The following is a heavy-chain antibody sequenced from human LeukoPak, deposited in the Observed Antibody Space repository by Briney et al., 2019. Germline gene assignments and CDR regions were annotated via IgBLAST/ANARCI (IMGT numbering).Heavy chain of an antibody. CDR3: ARDKQPGDN. CDR1: GGSISSGGYH. D-gene: IGHD7-27*01. V-gene: IGHV4-61*08. Sequence: SETLSLTCTVSGGSISSGGYHWGWIRQPPGKGLEWIGYIFYSGDTTYNPSLKSRVTISIDTPKNQFSLKMTSATAADTAVYFCARDKQPGDNWGPGTLVTVSS. CDR2: IFYSGDT. J-gene: IGHJ4*02.